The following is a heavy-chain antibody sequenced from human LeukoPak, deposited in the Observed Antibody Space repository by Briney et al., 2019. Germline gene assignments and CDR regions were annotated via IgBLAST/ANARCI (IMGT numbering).Heavy chain of an antibody. Sequence: PGGSLRLSCAASGFTFSSYWMSWVRQAPGKGLEWVANIKQDGSEKYYVDSVKGRFTISRDNAKNTLYLQMNSLRAEDTAVYYCARDHSEYYYDSSGYYYGYWGQGTLVTVSS. D-gene: IGHD3-22*01. J-gene: IGHJ4*02. CDR1: GFTFSSYW. CDR3: ARDHSEYYYDSSGYYYGY. V-gene: IGHV3-7*01. CDR2: IKQDGSEK.